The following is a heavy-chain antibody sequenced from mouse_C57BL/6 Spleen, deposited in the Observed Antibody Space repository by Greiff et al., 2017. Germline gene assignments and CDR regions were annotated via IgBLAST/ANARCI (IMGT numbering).Heavy chain of an antibody. V-gene: IGHV1-69*01. CDR1: GYTFTSYW. Sequence: QVQLQQSGAELVMPGASVKLSCKASGYTFTSYWMHWVKQRPGQGLEWIGEIDPSDSYTNYNQKFKGKSTLTVDKSSSTAYMQLSILTSEDSAVYYCARAYGNYSAMDYWGERASVTVSS. CDR3: ARAYGNYSAMDY. J-gene: IGHJ4*01. D-gene: IGHD2-10*02. CDR2: IDPSDSYT.